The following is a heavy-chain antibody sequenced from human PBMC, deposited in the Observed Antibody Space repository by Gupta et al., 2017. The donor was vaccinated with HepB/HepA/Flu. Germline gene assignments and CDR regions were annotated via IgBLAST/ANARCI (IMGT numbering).Heavy chain of an antibody. D-gene: IGHD3-22*01. Sequence: QVQLQQWGAGLLKPSATLSLTCAVYGGSFSGYYWSWIRQPPGKGLEWIGEINHSGSTNYNPSLKSRVTISVDTSKTQFSLKLSSVTAADTAVYYCARAYDSSGFWDYWGQGTRVTVSA. CDR2: INHSGST. CDR3: ARAYDSSGFWDY. J-gene: IGHJ4*02. CDR1: GGSFSGYY. V-gene: IGHV4-34*01.